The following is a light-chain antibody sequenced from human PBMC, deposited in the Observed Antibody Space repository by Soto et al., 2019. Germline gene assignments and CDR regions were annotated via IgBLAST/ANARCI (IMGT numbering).Light chain of an antibody. Sequence: QSVLTQPPSVSGAPGQRVTISCTGSSSNIGAGFDVHWYQQLPGTAPKLLLYGNTNRPSGVPDRFSGSKSGTSASLAITGLQAEGEADYYCHSYDSSLYISVFGTGTKVTVL. V-gene: IGLV1-40*01. CDR1: SSNIGAGFD. CDR2: GNT. J-gene: IGLJ1*01. CDR3: HSYDSSLYISV.